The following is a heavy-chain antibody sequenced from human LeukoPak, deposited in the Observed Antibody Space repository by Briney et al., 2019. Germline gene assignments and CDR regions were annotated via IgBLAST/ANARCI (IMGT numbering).Heavy chain of an antibody. CDR1: GFTFNRNA. CDR2: IGGSGDKT. CDR3: VRRGDASSGWGDHDF. J-gene: IGHJ4*02. Sequence: GGSLRLSCAAAGFTFNRNAISWVRQAPGKGLEWVSTIGGSGDKTFYADSVKGRFTISRDNSKNMVHLQMNSLTGEDTALYYCVRRGDASSGWGDHDFWGQGALVTVSS. V-gene: IGHV3-23*01. D-gene: IGHD6-19*01.